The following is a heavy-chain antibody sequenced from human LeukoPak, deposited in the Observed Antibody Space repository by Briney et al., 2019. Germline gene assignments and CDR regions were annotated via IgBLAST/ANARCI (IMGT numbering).Heavy chain of an antibody. CDR1: GYTHNIYD. D-gene: IGHD2-21*01. CDR2: ISGSRGGT. Sequence: PGGSLTLSCAPSGYTHNIYDMSWGRQAPGKGLEWVSAISGSRGGTYYADSVKGRFTISRDNSKNTLYLQMNSLRADDTAVYYCAKIAYSGINHWAQGTLVTVSS. CDR3: AKIAYSGINH. J-gene: IGHJ5*02. V-gene: IGHV3-23*01.